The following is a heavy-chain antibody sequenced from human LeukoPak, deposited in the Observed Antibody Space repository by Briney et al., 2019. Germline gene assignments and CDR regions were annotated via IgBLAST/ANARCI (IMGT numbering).Heavy chain of an antibody. D-gene: IGHD6-19*01. CDR2: INPNSWGT. J-gene: IGHJ4*02. CDR1: GYSFTGYY. CDR3: ARGLAVLKQDIAVAGT. V-gene: IGHV1-2*02. Sequence: ASVKVSCQASGYSFTGYYMHWVRQAPGQGLEWMGWINPNSWGTNYAQKYQRRDTMTRDTSISTAYMELSRLRSDDTAVYYCARGLAVLKQDIAVAGTWGQGTLVTVSS.